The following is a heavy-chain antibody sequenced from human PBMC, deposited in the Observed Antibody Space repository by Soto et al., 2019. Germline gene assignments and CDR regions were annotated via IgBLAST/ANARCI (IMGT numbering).Heavy chain of an antibody. D-gene: IGHD2-15*01. CDR3: AKDRIRTSFNWFDP. J-gene: IGHJ5*02. CDR1: GFTFDDYA. CDR2: ISWNSGSI. V-gene: IGHV3-9*01. Sequence: DVQLVESGGGLVQPGRSLRLSCAASGFTFDDYAMHWVRQAPGKGLEWVSGISWNSGSIGYADSVKGRFTISRDNAKNSLYLQMNSLRAEDTALYYCAKDRIRTSFNWFDPWGQGTLVTVSS.